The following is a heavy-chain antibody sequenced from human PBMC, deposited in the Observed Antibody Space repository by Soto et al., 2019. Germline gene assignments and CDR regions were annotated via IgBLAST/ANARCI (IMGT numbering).Heavy chain of an antibody. J-gene: IGHJ4*02. D-gene: IGHD3-22*01. CDR3: ARSTVVVLVIHEFDY. CDR1: GFSFGSYS. Sequence: EVHLSESGGDLVQPGGSLRLSCAASGFSFGSYSMIWVRQAPGKGLQWVSGISGSGDTTYYADFVKGRFTISRDNSKNTVFLEMNSLRDDDTAMYYCARSTVVVLVIHEFDYGGQGALVTVSS. V-gene: IGHV3-23*01. CDR2: ISGSGDTT.